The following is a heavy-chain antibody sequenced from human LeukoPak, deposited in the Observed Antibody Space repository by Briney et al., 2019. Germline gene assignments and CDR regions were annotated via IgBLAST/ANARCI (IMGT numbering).Heavy chain of an antibody. Sequence: GGSLRLSCAASGFTFSDYNMRWIRQAPGKGLEWVSSISRSGSTKYYADSVKGRFTISRDSSKNTLFLQMNRLRPEDAAVYYCAKAPVTTCRGAYCYPFDYWGQGTLVTVSS. CDR2: ISRSGSTK. CDR1: GFTFSDYN. J-gene: IGHJ4*02. V-gene: IGHV3-11*01. CDR3: AKAPVTTCRGAYCYPFDY. D-gene: IGHD2-21*01.